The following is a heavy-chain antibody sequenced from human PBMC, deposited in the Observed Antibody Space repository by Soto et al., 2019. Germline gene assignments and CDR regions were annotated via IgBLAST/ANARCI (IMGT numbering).Heavy chain of an antibody. J-gene: IGHJ4*02. CDR1: GGSISSYY. Sequence: SETLSLTCTVSGGSISSYYWSWIRQPAGKGLEWIGRIYTSGSTNYNPSLKSRVTMSVDTSKNQFSLNLTSLTAADTAVYYCVRPSRYTFGYFDSWGQGALVTVSS. V-gene: IGHV4-4*07. CDR3: VRPSRYTFGYFDS. CDR2: IYTSGST. D-gene: IGHD5-18*01.